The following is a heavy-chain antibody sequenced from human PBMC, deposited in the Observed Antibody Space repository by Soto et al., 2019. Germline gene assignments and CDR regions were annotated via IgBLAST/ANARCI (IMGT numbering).Heavy chain of an antibody. CDR1: GGSISDDTYY. CDR3: ARLHCTSPSCVNLDP. V-gene: IGHV4-39*01. CDR2: IYYSGTS. J-gene: IGHJ5*02. Sequence: SETLSLTCTVSGGSISDDTYYWGWIRQPPGKGLEWIGSIYYSGTSSYNPSLESRVTMSVDTSKKQLSLRLRSVTATDTAVYYCARLHCTSPSCVNLDPWGHGTLVT. D-gene: IGHD2-2*01.